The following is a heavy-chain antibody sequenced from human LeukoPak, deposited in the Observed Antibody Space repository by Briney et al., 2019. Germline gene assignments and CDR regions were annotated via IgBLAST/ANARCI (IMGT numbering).Heavy chain of an antibody. CDR2: IRFDGSNK. V-gene: IGHV3-30*02. CDR3: AKDISGYD. J-gene: IGHJ4*02. CDR1: GFTFRSYG. D-gene: IGHD5-12*01. Sequence: PGGSLRLSCAASGFTFRSYGMHWVRQAPGKGLEWAAFIRFDGSNKYYADSVKGRFTISRDNSKNTLYLQMNSLRTEDTAVYYCAKDISGYDWGQGTLVTVSS.